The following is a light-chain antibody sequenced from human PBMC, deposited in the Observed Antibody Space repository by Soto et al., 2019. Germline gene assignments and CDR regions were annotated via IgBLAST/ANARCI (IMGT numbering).Light chain of an antibody. Sequence: EIVMTQSPATLSVSPGERATLSCRASQSVSSNLAWYQQKPGQAPRLLIYDASTRATGIPARFSGRGSGTEFTLTISSLQSEDFAVYYCQQYNNWPRTFGGGTKVEIK. J-gene: IGKJ4*01. V-gene: IGKV3-15*01. CDR1: QSVSSN. CDR2: DAS. CDR3: QQYNNWPRT.